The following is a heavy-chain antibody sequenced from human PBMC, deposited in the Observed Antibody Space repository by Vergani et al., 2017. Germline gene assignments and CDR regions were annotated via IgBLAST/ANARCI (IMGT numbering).Heavy chain of an antibody. CDR2: INHSGST. D-gene: IGHD2-15*01. CDR3: ARGPGYCSVCSCRAPPSRYFDL. Sequence: QVQLQQWGAGLLKPSETLSLTCAVSGGSFSGYYWSWIRQPPGTALEWTGEINHSGSTNYNPSLQSRVTISVDTSKDQFSLKLSSVTAADPAVYYCARGPGYCSVCSCRAPPSRYFDLWGRGSLVTVSS. J-gene: IGHJ2*01. V-gene: IGHV4-34*01. CDR1: GGSFSGYY.